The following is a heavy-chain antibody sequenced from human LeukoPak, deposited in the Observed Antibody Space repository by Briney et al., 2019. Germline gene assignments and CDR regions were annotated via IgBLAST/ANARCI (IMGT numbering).Heavy chain of an antibody. Sequence: GGSLRLSCAASGFTFSSYSMNWVRQAPGKGLEWVSYISSSSSTIYYADSVKGRFTISRDNAKNSLYLQMNSLRAEDTAVYYCAKAQTVTTVGYWGQGTLVTVSS. CDR2: ISSSSSTI. D-gene: IGHD4-17*01. J-gene: IGHJ4*02. CDR3: AKAQTVTTVGY. V-gene: IGHV3-48*01. CDR1: GFTFSSYS.